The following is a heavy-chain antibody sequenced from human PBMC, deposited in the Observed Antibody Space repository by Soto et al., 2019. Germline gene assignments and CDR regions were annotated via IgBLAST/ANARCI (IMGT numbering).Heavy chain of an antibody. CDR2: VSPPFRTS. Sequence: QVQLVQSGAEVKKPGSSVKVSCKTSGVSFNNNGIGWVRQAPGHGLEWMGGVSPPFRTSNYARKFQGRISITADASTGTVNMELRSLTSEDTAQYYCARVLYYGSGVYSPDGMDGWGQGTTVTVSS. D-gene: IGHD3-10*01. CDR1: GVSFNNNG. V-gene: IGHV1-69*01. CDR3: ARVLYYGSGVYSPDGMDG. J-gene: IGHJ6*02.